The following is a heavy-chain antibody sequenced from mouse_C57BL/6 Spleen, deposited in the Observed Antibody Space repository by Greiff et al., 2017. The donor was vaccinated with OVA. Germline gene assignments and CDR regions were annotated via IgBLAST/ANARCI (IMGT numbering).Heavy chain of an antibody. CDR2: ILPGSGST. D-gene: IGHD1-1*01. J-gene: IGHJ1*03. Sequence: QVQLQQSGAELMKPGASVKLSCKVSGYTFTGYCIDWVKQRPGHGLEWIGDILPGSGSTNYNEKFKGKATFTADTSSNTAYMQLSSQTTEYSAIYYCARPGYGSGYDWYFDDWGTGTTVTGSS. CDR3: ARPGYGSGYDWYFDD. V-gene: IGHV1-9*01. CDR1: GYTFTGYC.